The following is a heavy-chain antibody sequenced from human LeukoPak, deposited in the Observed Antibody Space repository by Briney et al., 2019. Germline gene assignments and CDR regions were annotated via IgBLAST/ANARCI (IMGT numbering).Heavy chain of an antibody. Sequence: GASVKVSCKASGYTFTSHDINWVRQATGQGLEWMGWMNPNSGNTGYAQKFQGRVTMTRNTSISTAYMELSSLRSEDTAVYYCARARTGYCSSTSCYGFDYWGQGTLVTVSS. V-gene: IGHV1-8*01. D-gene: IGHD2-2*01. CDR1: GYTFTSHD. J-gene: IGHJ4*02. CDR3: ARARTGYCSSTSCYGFDY. CDR2: MNPNSGNT.